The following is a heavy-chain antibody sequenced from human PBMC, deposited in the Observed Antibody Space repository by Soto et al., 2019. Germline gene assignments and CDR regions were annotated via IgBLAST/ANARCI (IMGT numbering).Heavy chain of an antibody. V-gene: IGHV4-39*01. CDR3: ARSVV. CDR2: IYYSGTT. J-gene: IGHJ4*02. CDR1: GGSISNSIYY. Sequence: QLQLQESGPGLVKPSETLSLTCTVSGGSISNSIYYWGWIRQPPGKGLGWIGSIYYSGTTYHNPSLKSRDTLSVDTSKNQFSLKLRSVTAADTAVYYCARSVVWGQGTLVTVSS.